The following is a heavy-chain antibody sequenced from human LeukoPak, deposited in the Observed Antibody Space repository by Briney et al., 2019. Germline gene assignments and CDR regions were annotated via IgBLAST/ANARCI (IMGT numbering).Heavy chain of an antibody. CDR3: ARDFLGEVVPAANVLGAFDI. Sequence: PGRSLRLTCAASGFTFSSYARHWVRQPPGKGLEWVAVISYDGSNKYYADSVRGRFTISRDNSKNTLYLQMNSLRAEDTAVYYCARDFLGEVVPAANVLGAFDIWGQGTMVTVSS. J-gene: IGHJ3*02. D-gene: IGHD2-2*01. V-gene: IGHV3-30*04. CDR1: GFTFSSYA. CDR2: ISYDGSNK.